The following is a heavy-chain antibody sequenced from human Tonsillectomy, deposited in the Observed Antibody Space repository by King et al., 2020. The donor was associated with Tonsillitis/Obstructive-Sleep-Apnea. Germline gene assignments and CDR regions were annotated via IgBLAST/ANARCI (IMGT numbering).Heavy chain of an antibody. CDR2: IGTRGNSI. CDR3: ARFHLAADYYYYYMDV. D-gene: IGHD6-19*01. V-gene: IGHV3-11*01. CDR1: GFTFSDYY. J-gene: IGHJ6*03. Sequence: VQLVESGGGLVKPGGSLRLSCAASGFTFSDYYMSWIRQAPRKGLEWVSYIGTRGNSINYADSVKGRFTISRDNAKNSLDLQLNSLRAEDTAVYYCARFHLAADYYYYYMDVWGKGTTVTVSS.